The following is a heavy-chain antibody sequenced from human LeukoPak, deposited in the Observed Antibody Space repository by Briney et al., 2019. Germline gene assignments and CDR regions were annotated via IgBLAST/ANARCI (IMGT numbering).Heavy chain of an antibody. V-gene: IGHV1-24*01. CDR1: GYTLTELS. Sequence: GASVKVSCKVFGYTLTELSMHWVRQAPGKGLEWMGGFDPEDGETIYAQKFQGRVTITADESTSTAYMELSSLRSEDTAVYYCASGKRIAAAGTPYYFDYWGQGTLVTVSS. D-gene: IGHD6-13*01. J-gene: IGHJ4*02. CDR3: ASGKRIAAAGTPYYFDY. CDR2: FDPEDGET.